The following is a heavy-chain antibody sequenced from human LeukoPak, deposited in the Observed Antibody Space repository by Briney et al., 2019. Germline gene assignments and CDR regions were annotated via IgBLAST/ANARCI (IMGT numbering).Heavy chain of an antibody. D-gene: IGHD2-2*01. CDR1: VYTFTSYG. Sequence: ASVKVSCKASVYTFTSYGISWVRQAPGQGLEWMGWISAYNGNTNYAQKLQGRVTMTTDTSTSTAYMELRSLRSDDTAVYYCARGGYCSSTSCYDAFDIWGQGTMVTVSS. CDR2: ISAYNGNT. CDR3: ARGGYCSSTSCYDAFDI. V-gene: IGHV1-18*01. J-gene: IGHJ3*02.